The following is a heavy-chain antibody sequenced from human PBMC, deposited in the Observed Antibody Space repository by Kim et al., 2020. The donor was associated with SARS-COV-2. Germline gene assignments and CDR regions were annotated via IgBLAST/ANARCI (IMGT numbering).Heavy chain of an antibody. CDR3: ARRAARPGWFDP. Sequence: SETLSLTCAVYGGSFSGYYWSWIRQPPGKGLEWIGEINHSGSTNYNPSLKSRVTISVDTSKNQFSLKLSSVTAADTAVYYCARRAARPGWFDPWGQGTLVTVSS. CDR2: INHSGST. V-gene: IGHV4-34*01. J-gene: IGHJ5*02. D-gene: IGHD6-6*01. CDR1: GGSFSGYY.